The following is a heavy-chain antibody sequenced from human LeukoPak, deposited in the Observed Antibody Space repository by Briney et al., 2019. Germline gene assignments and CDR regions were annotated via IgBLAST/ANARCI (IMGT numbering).Heavy chain of an antibody. J-gene: IGHJ5*02. CDR1: GYTFTDYW. CDR2: IYPGDSDT. D-gene: IGHD1-26*01. Sequence: GESLKISCQGSGYTFTDYWIAWVRQTPGKGLEWMGIIYPGDSDTRYSPSFQGQVTISADKSTTTAYLQWRSLKASDTAIYFCARLADTTSWGQGTLVTVSS. V-gene: IGHV5-51*01. CDR3: ARLADTTS.